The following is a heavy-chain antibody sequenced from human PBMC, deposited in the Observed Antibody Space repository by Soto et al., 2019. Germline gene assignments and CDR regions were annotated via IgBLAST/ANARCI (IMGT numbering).Heavy chain of an antibody. CDR3: AKVVGMTTVTFDSYYFDY. Sequence: VQILESGGGLVQPGGSLRLSCEASGFTFYNYALSWVRQAPGKGLEWVSVVSGGGSTTFYADSVRGRFTISRDNSKNTVYLQMDSLRAEDTAVYYCAKVVGMTTVTFDSYYFDYWGQGNLVTVSS. CDR1: GFTFYNYA. V-gene: IGHV3-23*01. J-gene: IGHJ4*02. D-gene: IGHD4-17*01. CDR2: VSGGGSTT.